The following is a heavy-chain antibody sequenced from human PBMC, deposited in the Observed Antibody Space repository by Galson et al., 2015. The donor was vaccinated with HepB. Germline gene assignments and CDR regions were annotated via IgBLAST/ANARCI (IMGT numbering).Heavy chain of an antibody. CDR2: ISIYSGNT. J-gene: IGHJ4*02. V-gene: IGHV1-18*04. CDR1: GYTFNSFG. CDR3: ARDGTDCYDGSGPGFFDY. D-gene: IGHD3-22*01. Sequence: SVKVSCKASGYTFNSFGVSWVRQAPGQGLEWMAWISIYSGNTNYAQNFQGRVTMTADTSTSTVYMELRSLRSDDTAVYYCARDGTDCYDGSGPGFFDYWGQGTLVTVSS.